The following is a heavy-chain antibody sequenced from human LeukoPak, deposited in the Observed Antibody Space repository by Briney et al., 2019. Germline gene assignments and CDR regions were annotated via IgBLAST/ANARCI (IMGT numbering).Heavy chain of an antibody. CDR2: IYYSGST. Sequence: SETLSLTCTVSGGSISSYYWSWIRQPPGKGLEWIGYIYYSGSTNYNPSLKSRVTISVDTSKNQFSLKLSSVTAADTAVYYCARGTEDYYGSGSYFDYWGQGTLVTVSS. D-gene: IGHD3-10*01. V-gene: IGHV4-59*12. J-gene: IGHJ4*02. CDR1: GGSISSYY. CDR3: ARGTEDYYGSGSYFDY.